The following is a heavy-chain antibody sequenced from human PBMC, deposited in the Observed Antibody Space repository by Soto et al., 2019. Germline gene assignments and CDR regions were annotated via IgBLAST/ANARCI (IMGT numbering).Heavy chain of an antibody. J-gene: IGHJ6*02. CDR2: IVVGSGNT. CDR1: GFTFTSSA. CDR3: AAPPRGFLEWLTRMDA. Sequence: SVKVSCKASGFTFTSSAVQWVRQARGQRLEWIGWIVVGSGNTNYAQKFQERVTITRDMSTSTAYMELSSLRSEDTAVYYCAAPPRGFLEWLTRMDAWAQGTTVTVS. V-gene: IGHV1-58*01. D-gene: IGHD3-3*01.